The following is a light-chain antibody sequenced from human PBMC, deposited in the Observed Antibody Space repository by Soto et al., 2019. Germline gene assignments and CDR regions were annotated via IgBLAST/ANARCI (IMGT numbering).Light chain of an antibody. Sequence: DIVMTPSPLLMPATPGAPAYSSCMPSNCFLHSNGYNYLDWYLQKPGQSPQLLIYLGSNRASGVPDRFSGSGSGTDFTLKISRVEAEDVGVYYCMQALQTPLTFGGGTKVDI. V-gene: IGKV2-28*01. CDR2: LGS. J-gene: IGKJ4*01. CDR1: NCFLHSNGYNY. CDR3: MQALQTPLT.